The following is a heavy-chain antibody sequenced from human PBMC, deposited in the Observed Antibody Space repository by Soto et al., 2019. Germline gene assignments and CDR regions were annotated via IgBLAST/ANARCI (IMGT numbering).Heavy chain of an antibody. CDR3: ARERRGYFDY. Sequence: QVQLVQSGAEVKKPGASVKVSCKASGYTFTSYDINWVRQATGQGLEWMGWMNPNSGNTGYAQKFXXRVTMTRNTSISTAYLELGRPRSEDTAVYYRARERRGYFDYWGQGTLVTVSS. V-gene: IGHV1-8*01. D-gene: IGHD1-1*01. CDR1: GYTFTSYD. CDR2: MNPNSGNT. J-gene: IGHJ4*02.